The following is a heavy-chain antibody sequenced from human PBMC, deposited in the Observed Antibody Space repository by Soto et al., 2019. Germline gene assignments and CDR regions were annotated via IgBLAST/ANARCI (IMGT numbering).Heavy chain of an antibody. D-gene: IGHD3-22*01. CDR1: GGSLSGYY. Sequence: SETLSLPCAVYGGSLSGYYLSWIRQPPGKGLEWIGEINHSGSTKYNPSLKRRVTLSVDTSKNQFSLKLSSVTAADPAVYYCASEMGAHSSGYYYVRRYGMDVWGQGTTVTVSS. J-gene: IGHJ6*02. V-gene: IGHV4-34*01. CDR2: INHSGST. CDR3: ASEMGAHSSGYYYVRRYGMDV.